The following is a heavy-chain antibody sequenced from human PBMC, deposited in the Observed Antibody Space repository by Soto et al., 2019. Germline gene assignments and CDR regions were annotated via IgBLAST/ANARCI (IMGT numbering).Heavy chain of an antibody. CDR2: INSDGSST. Sequence: EVQLVESGGGLVQPGGSLRLSCAASGFTFSSYWMHWVRQAPGKGLVWVSRINSDGSSTSYADSVKGRLTISRDNAKDTRCVQLNGLSAEDTAVSYCAVAVAGPTAIGYWGQGTLVTVSS. CDR3: AVAVAGPTAIGY. J-gene: IGHJ4*02. D-gene: IGHD6-19*01. V-gene: IGHV3-74*01. CDR1: GFTFSSYW.